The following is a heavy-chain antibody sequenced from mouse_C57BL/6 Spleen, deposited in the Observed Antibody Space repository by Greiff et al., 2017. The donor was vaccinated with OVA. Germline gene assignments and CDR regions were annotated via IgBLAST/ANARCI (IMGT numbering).Heavy chain of an antibody. V-gene: IGHV1-50*01. CDR3: ARSYGYDEGGYFDY. Sequence: QVQLQQPGAELVKPGASVKLSCKASGYTFTSYWMQWVKQRPGQGLEWIGEIDPSDSYTNYNQKFKGKATLTVDTSSSTAYMQLSSLTSEDSAVYYCARSYGYDEGGYFDYWGQGTTLTVSS. J-gene: IGHJ2*01. CDR2: IDPSDSYT. D-gene: IGHD2-2*01. CDR1: GYTFTSYW.